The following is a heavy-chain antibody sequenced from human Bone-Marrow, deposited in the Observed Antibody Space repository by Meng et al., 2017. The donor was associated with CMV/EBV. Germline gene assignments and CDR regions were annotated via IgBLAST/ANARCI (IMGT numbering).Heavy chain of an antibody. D-gene: IGHD3-10*01. CDR1: GFTFSSYA. CDR2: IYSGGSST. V-gene: IGHV3-23*03. J-gene: IGHJ4*02. Sequence: GESLKISCAASGFTFSSYAMSWVRQAPGKGLEWVSVIYSGGSSTYYADSVKGRFTISRDNSKNTLYLQMNSLRAEDTAVYYCAKAQGKGYWGQGTLVTFYS. CDR3: AKAQGKGY.